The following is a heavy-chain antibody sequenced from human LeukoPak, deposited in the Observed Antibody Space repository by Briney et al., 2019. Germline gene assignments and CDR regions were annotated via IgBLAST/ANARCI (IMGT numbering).Heavy chain of an antibody. J-gene: IGHJ4*02. V-gene: IGHV1-24*01. D-gene: IGHD3-10*01. CDR2: FDPEDGET. CDR3: AKGAFTMVRGVSYYFDY. Sequence: ASVKVSCKVPGYTLTELSMHWVRQAPGKGLEWMGGFDPEDGETIYAQKFQGRVTMTEDTSTDTAYMELSSLRSEDTAVYYCAKGAFTMVRGVSYYFDYWGQGTLVTVSS. CDR1: GYTLTELS.